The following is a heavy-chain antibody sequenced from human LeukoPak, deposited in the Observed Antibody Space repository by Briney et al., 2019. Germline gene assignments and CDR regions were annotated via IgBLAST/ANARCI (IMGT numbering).Heavy chain of an antibody. CDR3: ARGIEEWLYLYY. CDR1: GFTFSNYW. V-gene: IGHV3-7*04. J-gene: IGHJ4*02. Sequence: PGGSLRLSCAASGFTFSNYWMTWVRQAPGKGLEYVATMNRDGSEKYYVDSVKGRFTISRDNPKNSLYLQMDSLRAEDTAVYYCARGIEEWLYLYYWGQGALVTVAS. CDR2: MNRDGSEK. D-gene: IGHD3-3*01.